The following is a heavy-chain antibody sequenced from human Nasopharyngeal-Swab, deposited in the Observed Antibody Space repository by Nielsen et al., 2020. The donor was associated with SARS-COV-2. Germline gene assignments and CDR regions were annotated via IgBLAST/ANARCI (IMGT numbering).Heavy chain of an antibody. CDR1: GGSFSAYC. CDR2: ITHGGTT. Sequence: SETLSLTCAVYGGSFSAYCWTWVRQPPGKGLEWIGEITHGGTTNYNPSLKSRVTMSVDTSTNQFSLKLSSVTAADTAVYYCVRAPDYDVLTGYYPDGFDVWGRGTMVTVSS. V-gene: IGHV4-34*01. CDR3: VRAPDYDVLTGYYPDGFDV. J-gene: IGHJ3*01. D-gene: IGHD3-9*01.